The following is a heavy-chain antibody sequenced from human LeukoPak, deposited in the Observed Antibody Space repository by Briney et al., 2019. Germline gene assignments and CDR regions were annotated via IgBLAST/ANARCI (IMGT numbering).Heavy chain of an antibody. CDR2: ITTSDGNT. V-gene: IGHV3-23*01. J-gene: IGHJ4*02. CDR3: AKDGGLWVSAHWGDS. D-gene: IGHD7-27*01. CDR1: GFTFSSYT. Sequence: GGSLRLSRAASGFTFSSYTMSWVRQAPGKGLEWVSTITTSDGNTYHADSVKGRFTVSRDNSKNTLYLQMNSLRAEDTAVYYCAKDGGLWVSAHWGDSWGRGTLVTVSS.